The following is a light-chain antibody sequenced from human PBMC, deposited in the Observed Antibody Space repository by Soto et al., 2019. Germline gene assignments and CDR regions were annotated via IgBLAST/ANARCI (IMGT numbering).Light chain of an antibody. CDR3: QQSYSTLTWT. V-gene: IGKV1-39*01. Sequence: DIQMTQSPSSLSASVGDRVTITCRASQSISSYLNWYQQKPGKAPKLLIYAASSLQSGVPSRFSGSGSGTDFTLTISSLQPEDFXTYYCQQSYSTLTWTFGQGTKVEIK. CDR1: QSISSY. J-gene: IGKJ1*01. CDR2: AAS.